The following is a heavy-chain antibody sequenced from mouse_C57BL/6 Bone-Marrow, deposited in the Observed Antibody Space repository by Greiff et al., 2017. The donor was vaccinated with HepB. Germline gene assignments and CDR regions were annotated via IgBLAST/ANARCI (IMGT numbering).Heavy chain of an antibody. CDR1: GFTFTDYY. CDR2: IRNKANGYTT. V-gene: IGHV7-3*01. J-gene: IGHJ2*01. Sequence: EVQLQQSGGGLVQPGGSLSLSCAASGFTFTDYYMSWVRQPPGKALEWLGFIRNKANGYTTEYSASVKGRFTISRDNSQSILYLQMNALRAEDSATYYCARWNDYDKGFDYWGQGTTLTVSS. CDR3: ARWNDYDKGFDY. D-gene: IGHD2-4*01.